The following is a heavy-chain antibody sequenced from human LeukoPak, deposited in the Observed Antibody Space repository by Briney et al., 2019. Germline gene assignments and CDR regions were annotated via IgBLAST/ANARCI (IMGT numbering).Heavy chain of an antibody. V-gene: IGHV3-23*01. J-gene: IGHJ4*02. CDR2: ISGSGGST. CDR1: GFTFSSYA. Sequence: GGSLRLSCAASGFTFSSYAVSWVRQAPGKGLEWVSAISGSGGSTYYADSVKGRFTISRDNSKNTLYLQMNSLRAEDTAVYYCAKDPENGYYDSSGLSYYFDYWGQGTLVTVSS. D-gene: IGHD3-22*01. CDR3: AKDPENGYYDSSGLSYYFDY.